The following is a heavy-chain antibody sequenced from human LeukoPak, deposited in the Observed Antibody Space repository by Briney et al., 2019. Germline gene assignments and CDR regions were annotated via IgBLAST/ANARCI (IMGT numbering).Heavy chain of an antibody. J-gene: IGHJ4*02. CDR2: ISSSSSYI. CDR3: ARGDDFAADY. CDR1: GFTFSSYS. D-gene: IGHD3-3*01. V-gene: IGHV3-21*01. Sequence: GGSLRLSCAASGFTFSSYSMNWVRQAPGKGLEWVSSISSSSSYIYYADSVKGRFTISGDNAKNSLYLQMNSLRAEDTAVYYCARGDDFAADYWGQGTLVTVSS.